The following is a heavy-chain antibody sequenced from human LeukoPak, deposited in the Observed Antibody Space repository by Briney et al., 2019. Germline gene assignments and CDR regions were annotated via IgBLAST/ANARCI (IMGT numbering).Heavy chain of an antibody. D-gene: IGHD2-2*02. J-gene: IGHJ4*02. CDR2: ISSSSSYI. V-gene: IGHV3-21*01. Sequence: GGSLRLSCAASGFTFSSYSMNWVRQAPGKGLEWVSSISSSSSYIYYADSVKGRFTISRDNAKNSLYLQMNSLRAEDTAVYYCARAKAEYQLLYASYFDYWGQGTLVTVSS. CDR1: GFTFSSYS. CDR3: ARAKAEYQLLYASYFDY.